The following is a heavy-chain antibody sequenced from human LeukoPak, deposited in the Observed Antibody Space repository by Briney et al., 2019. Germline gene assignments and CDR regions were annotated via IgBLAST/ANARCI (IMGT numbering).Heavy chain of an antibody. CDR2: IIPILGIA. V-gene: IGHV1-69*04. Sequence: SVKVSCKASGGTFSSYATSWVRQAPGQGLEWMGRIIPILGIANYAQKFQGRVTITADKSTSTAYMELSSLRSEDTAVYYCATGGPHYYDSSGYYFDYWGQGTLVTVSS. J-gene: IGHJ4*02. CDR1: GGTFSSYA. D-gene: IGHD3-22*01. CDR3: ATGGPHYYDSSGYYFDY.